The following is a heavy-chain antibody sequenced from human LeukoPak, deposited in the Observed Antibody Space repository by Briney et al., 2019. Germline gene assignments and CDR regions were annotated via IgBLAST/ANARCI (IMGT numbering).Heavy chain of an antibody. CDR1: GFTFSSYG. V-gene: IGHV3-21*01. Sequence: GGSLRLSCAASGFTFSSYGMHWVRQAPGKGLEWVSSISSSSRYLYYGGSVKGRFTISRDNAKNSLYLQMNSLRAEDTAVYYCARGTGPGRSSYSYYYMDVWGKGTTVTVSS. CDR3: ARGTGPGRSSYSYYYMDV. J-gene: IGHJ6*03. CDR2: ISSSSRYL. D-gene: IGHD6-6*01.